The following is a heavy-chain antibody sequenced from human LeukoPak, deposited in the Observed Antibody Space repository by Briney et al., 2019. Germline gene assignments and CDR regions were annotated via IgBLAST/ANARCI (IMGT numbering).Heavy chain of an antibody. D-gene: IGHD4-17*01. V-gene: IGHV3-74*01. J-gene: IGHJ5*02. CDR3: ARDGTVTAGPFDP. CDR1: GFTFSRHW. Sequence: GGSLRLSCAASGFTFSRHWMHWVRQGPGKGLVWVSRIKTDGSSTNYADYADSVKGRFTISRDNSKNTLYLQMNSLTAEDTAVYYCARDGTVTAGPFDPWGGGTLVTVSS. CDR2: IKTDGSST.